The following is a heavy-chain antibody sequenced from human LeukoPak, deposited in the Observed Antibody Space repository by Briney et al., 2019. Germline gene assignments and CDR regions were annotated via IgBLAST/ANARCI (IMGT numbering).Heavy chain of an antibody. CDR2: ISYDGSNK. CDR1: GFTFSSYD. Sequence: GGSLRLSCAASGFTFSSYDMHWVRQAPGKGLEWVAVISYDGSNKYYADSVKGRFNISRDSSKNTLYLQMNSPRAEDTAIYYCARAGGSGSYSDYYFDYWGQGTLVTVSS. J-gene: IGHJ4*02. D-gene: IGHD1-26*01. CDR3: ARAGGSGSYSDYYFDY. V-gene: IGHV3-30-3*01.